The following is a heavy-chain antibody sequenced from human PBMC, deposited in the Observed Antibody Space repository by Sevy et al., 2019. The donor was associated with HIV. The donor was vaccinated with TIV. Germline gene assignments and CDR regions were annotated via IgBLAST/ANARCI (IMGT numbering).Heavy chain of an antibody. CDR1: GFIFSDYY. D-gene: IGHD3-10*01. V-gene: IGHV3-11*01. CDR2: ISSSGMTI. CDR3: ARRRFGGIRDAFDI. J-gene: IGHJ3*02. Sequence: GGSLRLTCAVSGFIFSDYYMSWIRQAPGKGLEWVSYISSSGMTIYYADSVKGRFTISRDNAKNSLYLQMNSLRAEDTAVYYCARRRFGGIRDAFDIWGQGTMVTVSS.